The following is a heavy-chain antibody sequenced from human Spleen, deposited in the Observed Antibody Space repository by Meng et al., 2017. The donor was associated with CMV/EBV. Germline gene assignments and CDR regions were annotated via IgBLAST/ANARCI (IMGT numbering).Heavy chain of an antibody. Sequence: ASVKVSCKASGYTFTGYYMHWVRQAPGRGLEWMGWINPNSGGTNYAQKFQGRVTMTRDTSISTAYMELSRLRSDDTAVYYCARCRSPLGEKVDYWGQGTLVTVSS. CDR2: INPNSGGT. V-gene: IGHV1-2*02. CDR3: ARCRSPLGEKVDY. J-gene: IGHJ4*02. CDR1: GYTFTGYY. D-gene: IGHD5-24*01.